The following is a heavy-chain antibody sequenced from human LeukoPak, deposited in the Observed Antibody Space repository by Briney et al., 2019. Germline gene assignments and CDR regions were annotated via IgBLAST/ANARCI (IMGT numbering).Heavy chain of an antibody. J-gene: IGHJ4*02. D-gene: IGHD5-12*01. CDR2: ISGSGGST. V-gene: IGHV3-23*01. Sequence: GGSLRLSCAASGFTFSSYAMSWVRQAPGKGLEWVSAISGSGGSTYYADSVKGRFTISRDNSKNTLYLQMNSLRAEDTAVYYCAIGLRAVMDLNYVPYFDYWGQGTLVTVSS. CDR1: GFTFSSYA. CDR3: AIGLRAVMDLNYVPYFDY.